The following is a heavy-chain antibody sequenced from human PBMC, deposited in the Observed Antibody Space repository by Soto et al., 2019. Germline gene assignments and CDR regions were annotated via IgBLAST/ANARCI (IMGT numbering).Heavy chain of an antibody. J-gene: IGHJ4*02. CDR3: ARMTYYYDSSGYYPFPDTIDY. V-gene: IGHV4-59*01. CDR2: IYYSGST. D-gene: IGHD3-22*01. Sequence: QVQLQESGPGLVKPSETLSLTCTVSGGSISSYYWSWIRQPPGKGLEWIGHIYYSGSTNYNPSLKSRVTISVDTSKNQFSLKLSSVTAADTAVYYCARMTYYYDSSGYYPFPDTIDYWGQGTLVTVSS. CDR1: GGSISSYY.